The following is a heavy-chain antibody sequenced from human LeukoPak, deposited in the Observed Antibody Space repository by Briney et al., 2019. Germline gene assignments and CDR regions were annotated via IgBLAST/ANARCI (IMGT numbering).Heavy chain of an antibody. CDR3: ARDGGLHSSWTDY. V-gene: IGHV1-2*06. J-gene: IGHJ4*02. D-gene: IGHD6-13*01. CDR1: GYTFTVYY. CDR2: INPNSGGT. Sequence: GASVTVSCKASGYTFTVYYMHWVRQAPGQGLEWMGRINPNSGGTNYAQKFQGRVTMTRDTSISTAYMELSRLRSDDTAVYYCARDGGLHSSWTDYWGQGTLVTVSS.